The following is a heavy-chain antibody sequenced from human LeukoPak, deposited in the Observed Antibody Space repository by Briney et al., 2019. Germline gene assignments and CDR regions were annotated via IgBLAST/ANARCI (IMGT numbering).Heavy chain of an antibody. CDR3: ARGLTPKLAAAYDY. Sequence: PSETLSLTCAVYGGSFSGYYWSWIRQPPGKRLEGIGEINHSGSTNYNPSLKSRVTISVDTSKNQFSLKLSSVTAADTAVYYCARGLTPKLAAAYDYWGQGTLVTVSS. CDR2: INHSGST. J-gene: IGHJ4*02. V-gene: IGHV4-34*01. CDR1: GGSFSGYY. D-gene: IGHD6-13*01.